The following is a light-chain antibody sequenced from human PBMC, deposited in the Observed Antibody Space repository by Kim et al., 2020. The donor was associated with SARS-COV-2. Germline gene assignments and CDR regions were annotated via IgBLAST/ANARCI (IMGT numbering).Light chain of an antibody. V-gene: IGLV3-1*01. J-gene: IGLJ2*01. CDR2: QGS. CDR3: QAWDSSTGGV. CDR1: KLGDKY. Sequence: VNPRQKASITCSGGKLGDKYACWYQQKPRRSPVLVIYQGSKRPSGIPERFSGSNSGNTTTLTISGTPAMDEADYYCQAWDSSTGGVFGGGTQLTVL.